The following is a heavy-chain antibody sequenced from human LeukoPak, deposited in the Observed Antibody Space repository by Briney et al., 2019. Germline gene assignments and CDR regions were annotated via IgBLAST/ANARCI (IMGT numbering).Heavy chain of an antibody. CDR2: ITNKAYSYTT. J-gene: IGHJ3*02. CDR1: GFTISDHY. D-gene: IGHD3-3*02. V-gene: IGHV3-72*01. Sequence: GGSLRLSCAASGFTISDHYMDWVRQAPGKGLEWVGRITNKAYSYTTEYAASVKGRLSLSRDDSKHSLYLQMTSLKTEDTAVYYCTRRKTFTDGFDIWGQGTMVTVSS. CDR3: TRRKTFTDGFDI.